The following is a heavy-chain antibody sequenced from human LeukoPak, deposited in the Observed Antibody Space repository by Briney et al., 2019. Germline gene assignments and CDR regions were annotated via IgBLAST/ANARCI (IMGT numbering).Heavy chain of an antibody. V-gene: IGHV3-23*01. CDR1: GFTFSRYN. D-gene: IGHD2-21*01. CDR3: AKAPVTSCRGAYCYPFDY. Sequence: PGGSLRLSCAASGFTFSRYNMNWVRQAPGKGLEWVSAISSTDAGTYHADSVRGRFTISRDSSKNTLYLQMNSLRAEDAAVYYCAKAPVTSCRGAYCYPFDYWGQGTLVTVSS. CDR2: ISSTDAGT. J-gene: IGHJ4*02.